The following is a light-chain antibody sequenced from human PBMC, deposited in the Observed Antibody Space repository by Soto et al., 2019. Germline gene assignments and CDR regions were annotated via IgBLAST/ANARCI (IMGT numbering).Light chain of an antibody. CDR2: GAS. CDR1: QSVTGN. CDR3: QQYNNWPLT. J-gene: IGKJ4*01. Sequence: EIVMMQSPATLSVSPGERATLSCRASQSVTGNLAWYQQKPGQAPRVLIYGASTRATDIPARFSGSGSGTEFTLTISSLQSEDFAVYYCQQYNNWPLTFGGGTKVEIK. V-gene: IGKV3-15*01.